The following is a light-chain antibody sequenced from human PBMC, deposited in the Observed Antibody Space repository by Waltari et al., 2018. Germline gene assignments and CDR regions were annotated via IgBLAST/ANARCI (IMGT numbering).Light chain of an antibody. J-gene: IGLJ2*01. CDR1: SSNIGVST. V-gene: IGLV1-44*01. CDR2: GVI. Sequence: QSVLTQPPSASGTPGQRVTISCSGSSSNIGVSTVNWYQQVPGTAPKLPLYGVIQRPSGVPDRFSGSKSGTSASLAISVLQSEDEADYFCAAWDRSLRIVVFGGGTKLTVL. CDR3: AAWDRSLRIVV.